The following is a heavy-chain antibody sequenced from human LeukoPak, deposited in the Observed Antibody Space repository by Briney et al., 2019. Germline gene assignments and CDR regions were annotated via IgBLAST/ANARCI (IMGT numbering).Heavy chain of an antibody. D-gene: IGHD5-24*01. J-gene: IGHJ3*01. Sequence: GGSLRLSCAASGFSFSSYEMNWVRQAPGKGLEWVSYISSSSSTIYYADSVKGRFTISRDNAKNSLYLQMNSLRAEDTAVYYCARWGVGWLQFSDAFDVWGQGTMVTVSS. CDR1: GFSFSSYE. CDR2: ISSSSSTI. CDR3: ARWGVGWLQFSDAFDV. V-gene: IGHV3-48*03.